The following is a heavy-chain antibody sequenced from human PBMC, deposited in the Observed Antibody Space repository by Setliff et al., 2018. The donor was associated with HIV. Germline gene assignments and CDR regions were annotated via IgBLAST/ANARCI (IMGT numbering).Heavy chain of an antibody. Sequence: SETLSLTCTVSGGSISSYYWNWIRQPPGKGLEWIGYIYSSGSTNYNPSLKSRVTISIDTSRNRFSLKLTSVTAADTAVYFCARHRSSNSGWKYWGQGTLVTVSS. CDR3: ARHRSSNSGWKY. V-gene: IGHV4-4*09. CDR2: IYSSGST. D-gene: IGHD5-12*01. CDR1: GGSISSYY. J-gene: IGHJ4*02.